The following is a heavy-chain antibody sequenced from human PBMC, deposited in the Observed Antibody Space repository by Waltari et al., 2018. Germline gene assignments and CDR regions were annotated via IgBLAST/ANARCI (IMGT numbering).Heavy chain of an antibody. Sequence: QVQLVQSGAELKNPGASVKVSCKASGYSFISYNINWVRQATGQGLEWMGWMNPYSGNTGYAQNFQGRVTMTSNTSVSTAYMELSSLRSEDTAVYYCATRLSTRLGGRIEYWGRGTLVTVSS. CDR2: MNPYSGNT. V-gene: IGHV1-8*01. CDR1: GYSFISYN. J-gene: IGHJ4*02. CDR3: ATRLSTRLGGRIEY. D-gene: IGHD2-15*01.